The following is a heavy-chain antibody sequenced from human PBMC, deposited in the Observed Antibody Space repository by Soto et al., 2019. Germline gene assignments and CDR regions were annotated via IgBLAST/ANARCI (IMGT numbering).Heavy chain of an antibody. CDR2: INAGNGNT. V-gene: IGHV1-3*01. J-gene: IGHJ4*02. D-gene: IGHD2-15*01. Sequence: QVQLVQSGAEVKKPGASVKVSCKASGYTFTSYAMHWVRQAPGQRLEWMGWINAGNGNTKYSQKFQGRVTITRDTSASTAYTELRSLRSEDTAVYYCARVGVRGYCSGGSCSPPDYWGQGTLVTVSS. CDR1: GYTFTSYA. CDR3: ARVGVRGYCSGGSCSPPDY.